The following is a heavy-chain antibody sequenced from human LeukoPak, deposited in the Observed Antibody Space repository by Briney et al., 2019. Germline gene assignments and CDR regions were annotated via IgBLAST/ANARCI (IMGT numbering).Heavy chain of an antibody. J-gene: IGHJ3*02. Sequence: PSETLSLTCTDSVGSLRDYYWSWIRQPAGKGLEWIGRIFPSGSTNYNPSLESRLTMSVDTPKNQFSLKLSSVTAADTALYYCGRDWPGYIGYEGDPFEILGQGTMVTVSS. D-gene: IGHD5-12*01. CDR3: GRDWPGYIGYEGDPFEI. V-gene: IGHV4-4*07. CDR2: IFPSGST. CDR1: VGSLRDYY.